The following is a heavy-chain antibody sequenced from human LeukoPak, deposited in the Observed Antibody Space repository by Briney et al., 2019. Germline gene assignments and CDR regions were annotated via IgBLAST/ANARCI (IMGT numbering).Heavy chain of an antibody. CDR1: GDSISIYY. CDR2: IYYTGST. J-gene: IGHJ4*02. CDR3: ARGRGDSRGSSFDS. D-gene: IGHD3-22*01. Sequence: PSETLSLTCTVSGDSISIYYWSWIRQPPGKGLEWIGYIYYTGSTTYNPSLKSRLTIPIDTSKNQFSLNLIPLTAADTAVYYCARGRGDSRGSSFDSWGQGTLVTVSS. V-gene: IGHV4-59*01.